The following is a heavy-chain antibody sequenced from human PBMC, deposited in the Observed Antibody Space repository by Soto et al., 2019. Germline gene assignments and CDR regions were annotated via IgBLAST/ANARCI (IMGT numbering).Heavy chain of an antibody. D-gene: IGHD3-9*01. Sequence: GGSLRLSCAASGFTLSSDAMTWVRQAPGKGLEWVSAIGTAGDTYYPGSVKGRFTISRENAKNSLYLQMNSLRAGDTAVYYCARGGSLTGYYSTPYYFDYWGQGTLVTVSS. V-gene: IGHV3-13*01. CDR2: IGTAGDT. J-gene: IGHJ4*02. CDR1: GFTLSSDA. CDR3: ARGGSLTGYYSTPYYFDY.